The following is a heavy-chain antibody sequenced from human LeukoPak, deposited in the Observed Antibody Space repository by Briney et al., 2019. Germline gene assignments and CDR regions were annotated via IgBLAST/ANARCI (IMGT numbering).Heavy chain of an antibody. CDR2: ISSGGGST. V-gene: IGHV3-23*01. CDR3: ARDPTQWLRYGYFDY. D-gene: IGHD5-12*01. Sequence: GGSLRLSCAASGFTFSSYAMSWVRRAPGKGLEWVSTISSGGGSTNYADSVKGRFTISRDNSKNTLYLQMNSLRAEDTAVYYCARDPTQWLRYGYFDYWGQGILVTVSS. CDR1: GFTFSSYA. J-gene: IGHJ4*02.